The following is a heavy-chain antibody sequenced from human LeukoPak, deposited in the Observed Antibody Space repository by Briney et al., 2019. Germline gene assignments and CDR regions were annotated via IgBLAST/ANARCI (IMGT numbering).Heavy chain of an antibody. CDR1: GFTFRKYW. D-gene: IGHD1-26*01. CDR3: ARVEGAPGGPFVI. Sequence: GGSLRLSCAASGFTFRKYWMSWVRQAPGKGLEWVAIIKQDGSEKYYVDAVEGRFTLSRDNAKNSLYLQMNSLRAEDTAVYYCARVEGAPGGPFVIWGQGTMVTVSS. CDR2: IKQDGSEK. V-gene: IGHV3-7*04. J-gene: IGHJ3*02.